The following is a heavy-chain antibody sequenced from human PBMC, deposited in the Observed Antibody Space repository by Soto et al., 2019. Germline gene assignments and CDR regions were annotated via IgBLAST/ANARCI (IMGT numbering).Heavy chain of an antibody. V-gene: IGHV3-9*01. D-gene: IGHD1-26*01. CDR2: ISWNSGSI. Sequence: GGSLRLSCAASGFTFDDYAMHWVRQAPGKGLEWVSGISWNSGSIGYADSVKGRFTISRDNAKNSLYLQMNSLRAEDTALYYCAKDSGISFSGSFYWGQGTLVTVSS. J-gene: IGHJ4*02. CDR1: GFTFDDYA. CDR3: AKDSGISFSGSFY.